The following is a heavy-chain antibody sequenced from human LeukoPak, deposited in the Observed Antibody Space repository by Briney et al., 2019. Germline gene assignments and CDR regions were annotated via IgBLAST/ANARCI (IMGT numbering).Heavy chain of an antibody. CDR2: IYPSDSYT. J-gene: IGHJ4*02. CDR1: GYSFTSYW. Sequence: HGESLKISCKGSGYSFTSYWISWVRQMPGKGLEWMGRIYPSDSYTNYSPSFQGQVTISADKSISTAYLQWSSLKASDTAMYYPARASYGSGPDDYWGQGTLVTVSS. V-gene: IGHV5-10-1*04. D-gene: IGHD6-19*01. CDR3: ARASYGSGPDDY.